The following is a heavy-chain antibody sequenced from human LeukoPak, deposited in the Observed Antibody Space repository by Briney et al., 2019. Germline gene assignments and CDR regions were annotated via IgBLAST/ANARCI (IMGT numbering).Heavy chain of an antibody. D-gene: IGHD3-3*01. CDR3: ARDYDFWSGYNHNWFDP. V-gene: IGHV3-48*03. CDR2: ISSSGSTI. J-gene: IGHJ5*02. CDR1: GFTFSSYE. Sequence: GGSLRLSCAASGFTFSSYEMNWVRQAPGKGLEWVSYISSSGSTIYYADSVKGRFTISGDNAKNSLYLQMNSLRAEDTAVYYCARDYDFWSGYNHNWFDPWGQGTLVTVSS.